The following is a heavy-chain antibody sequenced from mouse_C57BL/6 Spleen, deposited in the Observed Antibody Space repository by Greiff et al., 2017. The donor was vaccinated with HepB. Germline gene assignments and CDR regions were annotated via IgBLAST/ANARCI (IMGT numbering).Heavy chain of an antibody. CDR2: INPSTGGT. J-gene: IGHJ2*01. CDR3: AREGLRLPYFDY. CDR1: GYSFTGYY. V-gene: IGHV1-42*01. D-gene: IGHD2-4*01. Sequence: VQLQQSGPELVKPGASVKISCKASGYSFTGYYMNWVKQSPEKSLEWIGEINPSTGGTTSNQKGKAKATMTVDKSSSTAYMQHKSRTSEDSAVYDCAREGLRLPYFDYWGQGTTLTVSS.